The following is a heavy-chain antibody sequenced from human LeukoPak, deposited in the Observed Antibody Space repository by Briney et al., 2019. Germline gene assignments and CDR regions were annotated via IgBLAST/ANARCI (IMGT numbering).Heavy chain of an antibody. D-gene: IGHD6-19*01. J-gene: IGHJ3*02. V-gene: IGHV4-4*07. CDR1: GGSISSYY. Sequence: SETLSLTCTVSGGSISSYYWSWIRQPAGKGLEWIGRIYTSGSTNYNPSLKSRVTISVDTSKNQFSLKLSSVTAADTAVYYCARVRVISGWSDAFDIWGQGTMVTVSS. CDR2: IYTSGST. CDR3: ARVRVISGWSDAFDI.